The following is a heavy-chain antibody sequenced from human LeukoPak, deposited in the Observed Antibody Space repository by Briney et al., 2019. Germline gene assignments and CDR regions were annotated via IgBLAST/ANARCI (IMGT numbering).Heavy chain of an antibody. V-gene: IGHV3-7*01. CDR3: ASVPLRGDAFDI. CDR2: INQHGGDK. CDR1: GFTFSTYW. Sequence: GGSLRLSCAASGFTFSTYWMSWVRQAPGKGLEWVANINQHGGDKNYLDSVKGRFTISRDNAQNSLYPQMNSLRAEDTAVYYCASVPLRGDAFDIWGQGTMVTVSS. D-gene: IGHD3-16*01. J-gene: IGHJ3*02.